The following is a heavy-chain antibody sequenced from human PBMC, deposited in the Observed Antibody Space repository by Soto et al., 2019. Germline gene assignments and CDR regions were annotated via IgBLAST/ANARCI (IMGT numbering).Heavy chain of an antibody. CDR3: ARQGFWSGYPYYYYGMDV. D-gene: IGHD3-3*01. V-gene: IGHV4-39*01. CDR2: IYYSGST. CDR1: GGSISSSSYY. J-gene: IGHJ6*02. Sequence: WETLSITCTVSGGSISSSSYYWGWIRQPPGKGLEWIGSIYYSGSTYYNPSLKSRVTISVDTSKNQFSLKLSSVTAADTAVYYCARQGFWSGYPYYYYGMDVWGQGTTVTVSS.